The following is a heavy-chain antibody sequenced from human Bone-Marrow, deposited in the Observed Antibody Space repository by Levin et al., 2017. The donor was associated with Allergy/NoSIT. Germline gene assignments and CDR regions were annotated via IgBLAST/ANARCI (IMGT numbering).Heavy chain of an antibody. D-gene: IGHD5-24*01. V-gene: IGHV3-23*01. Sequence: GGSLRLSCIVSGFILSNYDITWVRQAPGKGLEWVSGTSGGGGSPYYADSVKGRFTTTGDKSRNTVYLQMNDLRVEDTAIYYFAKEKWLQFGAPVDYWGQGTLVTVSS. J-gene: IGHJ4*02. CDR2: TSGGGGSP. CDR1: GFILSNYD. CDR3: AKEKWLQFGAPVDY.